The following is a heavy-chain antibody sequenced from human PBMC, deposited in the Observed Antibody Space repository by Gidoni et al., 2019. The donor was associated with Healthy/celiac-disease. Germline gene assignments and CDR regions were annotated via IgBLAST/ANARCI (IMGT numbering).Heavy chain of an antibody. J-gene: IGHJ4*02. CDR1: GFTFRSYS. CDR3: AREQAAGLDY. V-gene: IGHV3-48*01. D-gene: IGHD6-13*01. CDR2: ISSSSSTI. Sequence: EVQLVESGGGLVQPGGSLRLSCAASGFTFRSYSMNWVRQAPGKGLEWVSYISSSSSTIYYADSVKGRFTISRDNAKNSLYLQMNSLRAEDTAVYYCAREQAAGLDYWGQGTLVTVSS.